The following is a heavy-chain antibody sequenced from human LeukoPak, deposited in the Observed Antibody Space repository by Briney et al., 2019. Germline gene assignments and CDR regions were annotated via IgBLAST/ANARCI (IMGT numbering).Heavy chain of an antibody. CDR1: VYTFSGYY. J-gene: IGHJ6*03. CDR2: SNTKTGNS. CDR3: ARGGYCTNGVCYPYYYYYMDV. D-gene: IGHD2-8*01. V-gene: IGHV7-4-1*02. Sequence: ASVKVSCKASVYTFSGYYMHWVRQAPGQGLEWMGWSNTKTGNSTYAQGFTGRLVFSLDTSVSTAYLQISSLKAEDTAVYYCARGGYCTNGVCYPYYYYYMDVWGKGTTVTVSS.